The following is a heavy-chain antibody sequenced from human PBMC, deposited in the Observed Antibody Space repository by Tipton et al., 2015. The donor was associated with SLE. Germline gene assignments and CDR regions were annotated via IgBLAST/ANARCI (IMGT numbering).Heavy chain of an antibody. CDR3: ARSGYCSSASCSSFDF. CDR1: GGSISSSSYY. Sequence: SLTCTVSGGSISSSSYYWGWIRQPPGKGLEWIGSIYYSGSTYYNPSLKSRVTISVDTSKNQFSLRLSSVTAADTAVYYCARSGYCSSASCSSFDFWGQGTLVTVSS. J-gene: IGHJ4*02. CDR2: IYYSGST. V-gene: IGHV4-39*07. D-gene: IGHD2-2*03.